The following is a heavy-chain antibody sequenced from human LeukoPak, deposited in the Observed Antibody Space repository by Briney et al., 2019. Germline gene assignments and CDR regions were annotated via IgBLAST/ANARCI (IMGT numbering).Heavy chain of an antibody. CDR3: ARHIPFDC. D-gene: IGHD2-21*01. Sequence: HPGGSLRLSCAASGFTFSSSSMNWVRQAPEKGLEWVSYINTSGGTIYYADSVKGRFTISRDNAKNSLYLQMDSLRAEDTAVYYCARHIPFDCWGQGTLVTVSS. CDR1: GFTFSSSS. CDR2: INTSGGTI. J-gene: IGHJ4*02. V-gene: IGHV3-48*01.